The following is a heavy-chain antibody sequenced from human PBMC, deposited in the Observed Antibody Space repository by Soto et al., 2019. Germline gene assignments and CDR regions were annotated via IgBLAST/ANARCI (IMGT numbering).Heavy chain of an antibody. CDR3: AAFWDDFYLDYFDY. CDR1: GGSISSSNW. V-gene: IGHV4-4*02. CDR2: IYHSGST. Sequence: PSETLSLTCAVSGGSISSSNWWIWVRQPPGKGLEWIGEIYHSGSTNYNPSLKSRVTISVDKSKNQFSLKLSSVTAADTAVYYCAAFWDDFYLDYFDYWGQGTLVTVSS. D-gene: IGHD3-3*01. J-gene: IGHJ4*02.